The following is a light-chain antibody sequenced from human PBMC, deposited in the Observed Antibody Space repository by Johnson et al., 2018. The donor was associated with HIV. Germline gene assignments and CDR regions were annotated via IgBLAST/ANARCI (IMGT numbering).Light chain of an antibody. CDR2: ETN. J-gene: IGLJ1*01. CDR3: GTWDSSLSAYV. Sequence: QLVLTQPPSVSAAPGQKVTISCSGSSSNIGNNYVSWYQQLPGTAPKLLIYETNKRPSGIPDRFSGSKSGTSATLGITGLQTGDEVDYYCGTWDSSLSAYVVGTGTKVTVL. V-gene: IGLV1-51*02. CDR1: SSNIGNNY.